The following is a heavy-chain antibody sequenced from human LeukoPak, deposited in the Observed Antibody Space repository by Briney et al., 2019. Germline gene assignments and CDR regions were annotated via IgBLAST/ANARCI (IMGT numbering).Heavy chain of an antibody. V-gene: IGHV3-30*02. CDR2: IRYDGSNK. J-gene: IGHJ6*03. Sequence: GGSLRLSCAASGFTFSSYGMHWVRQAPGKGLEGVAFIRYDGSNKYYADSVKGRFTITRDNSKNTMYLQMNSLRAEDTAVYYCAKDLGSSSWYYMDVWGKGTTVTVSS. D-gene: IGHD6-13*01. CDR3: AKDLGSSSWYYMDV. CDR1: GFTFSSYG.